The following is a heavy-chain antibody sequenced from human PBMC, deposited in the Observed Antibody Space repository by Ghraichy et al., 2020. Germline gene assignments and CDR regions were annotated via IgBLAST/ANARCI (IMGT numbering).Heavy chain of an antibody. CDR3: ARGAQPFDGTTYHHRPSDY. CDR1: GFTFSSYN. J-gene: IGHJ4*02. CDR2: ISDNGGVT. D-gene: IGHD1-7*01. Sequence: GGSLRLSCAASGFTFSSYNMNWVRQAPGKGLEWVSVISDNGGVTYYADSVKGRFSISRDNSKNTVYLQMNSLRAEDSAVYYCARGAQPFDGTTYHHRPSDYWGQGTLVTVSS. V-gene: IGHV3-23*01.